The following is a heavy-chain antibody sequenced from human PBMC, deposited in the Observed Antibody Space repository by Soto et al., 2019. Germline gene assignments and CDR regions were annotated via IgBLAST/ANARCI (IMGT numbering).Heavy chain of an antibody. CDR2: IIPIFGTA. CDR3: ARDGGNYSYYYYYYGMEV. D-gene: IGHD4-4*01. CDR1: GGTFSSYA. V-gene: IGHV1-69*01. Sequence: QVQLVQSGAEVKKPGSSVKVSCKASGGTFSSYAISWVRQAPGQGLEWMGGIIPIFGTANYAQKFQGRVTITADESTSTAYMELSSLRSEDTAVYYCARDGGNYSYYYYYYGMEVWGQGTTVTVSS. J-gene: IGHJ6*02.